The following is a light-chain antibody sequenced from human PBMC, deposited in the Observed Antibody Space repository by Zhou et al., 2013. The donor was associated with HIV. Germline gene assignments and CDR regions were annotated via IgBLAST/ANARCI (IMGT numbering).Light chain of an antibody. J-gene: IGKJ2*01. CDR3: QQYANSPQT. Sequence: EIVLTQSPGTLSLSPGERATLSCRASQSVVNNYLTWYQQKPGQAPRLLVYGASTRATGIPDRFTGSGSGTDFTLTFTTLGPEDFAVYYCQQYANSPQTFGQGTKVEIK. CDR1: QSVVNNY. CDR2: GAS. V-gene: IGKV3-20*01.